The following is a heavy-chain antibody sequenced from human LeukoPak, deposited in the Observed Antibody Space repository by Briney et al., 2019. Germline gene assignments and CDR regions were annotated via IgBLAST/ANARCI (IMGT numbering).Heavy chain of an antibody. V-gene: IGHV1-18*01. CDR3: ARESLLWFGELLLNY. CDR2: ISAYNGNT. D-gene: IGHD3-10*01. J-gene: IGHJ4*02. Sequence: GASVKVSCKASGYTFTSYGISWVRQAPGQGLEWMGWISAYNGNTNYAQKLQGRVTMTTDTSTSTAYMELRSLRSDDTAVYYCARESLLWFGELLLNYWGQGTLVTVSS. CDR1: GYTFTSYG.